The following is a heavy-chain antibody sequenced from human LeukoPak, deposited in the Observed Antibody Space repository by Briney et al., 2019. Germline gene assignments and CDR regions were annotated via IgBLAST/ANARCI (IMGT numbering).Heavy chain of an antibody. CDR3: ARRSCSGDSCYSFDY. D-gene: IGHD2-15*01. J-gene: IGHJ4*02. Sequence: SQTLSLTCTVSGGSISSGGYYWSWIRQHPGKGLEWIGYIYYSGSTYYTPSLKNRVTISVATSKNQFSLKLSSVTAADTAVYYCARRSCSGDSCYSFDYWGQGTLVTVSS. CDR1: GGSISSGGYY. CDR2: IYYSGST. V-gene: IGHV4-31*03.